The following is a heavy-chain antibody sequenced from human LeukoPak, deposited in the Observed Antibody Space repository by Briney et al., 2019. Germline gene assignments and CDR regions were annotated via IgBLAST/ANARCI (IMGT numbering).Heavy chain of an antibody. CDR1: GYTFTGYY. CDR3: ARLSPFRAAGQTFDY. Sequence: ASVTVSCKASGYTFTGYYMHWVRQAPGQGLEWMGWINPNSGGTNYAQKFQGRVTMTRDTSISTSYMELSRLRSDYTAVYYCARLSPFRAAGQTFDYWGQGTLVTVSS. V-gene: IGHV1-2*02. J-gene: IGHJ4*02. D-gene: IGHD6-13*01. CDR2: INPNSGGT.